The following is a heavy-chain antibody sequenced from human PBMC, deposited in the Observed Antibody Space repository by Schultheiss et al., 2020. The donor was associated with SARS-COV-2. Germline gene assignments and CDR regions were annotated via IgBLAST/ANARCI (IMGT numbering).Heavy chain of an antibody. CDR1: GFTFSSYW. CDR3: ARTINLYSSSWSYYYYYGMDV. CDR2: INSDGSST. J-gene: IGHJ6*02. Sequence: GGSLRLSCAASGFTFSSYWMHWVRQAPGKGLVWVSRINSDGSSTSYADSVKGRFTISRDNAKNTLYLQMNSLRAEDTAVYYCARTINLYSSSWSYYYYYGMDVWGQGTTVTVSS. V-gene: IGHV3-74*01. D-gene: IGHD6-13*01.